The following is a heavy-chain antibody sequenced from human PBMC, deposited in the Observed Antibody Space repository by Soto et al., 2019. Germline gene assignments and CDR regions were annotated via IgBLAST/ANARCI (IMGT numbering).Heavy chain of an antibody. CDR3: ARTTDAYDGSGSYPDY. D-gene: IGHD3-10*01. V-gene: IGHV3-33*01. Sequence: QVQLVESGGGVVQPGESLRLSCAASGFTFSHYGMHWIRQAPGKGLDWVAVIWFDGSHRYYADSVKGRFTVSRDSSNNTLHLQLNSLRPEDTAVYYCARTTDAYDGSGSYPDYWGQGTLVTVSS. CDR1: GFTFSHYG. CDR2: IWFDGSHR. J-gene: IGHJ4*02.